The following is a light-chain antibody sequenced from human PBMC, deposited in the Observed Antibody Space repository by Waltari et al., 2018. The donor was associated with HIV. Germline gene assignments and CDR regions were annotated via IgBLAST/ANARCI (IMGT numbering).Light chain of an antibody. CDR3: QNYDTAPLT. V-gene: IGKV1-27*01. CDR2: AAA. Sequence: DVQMTQSPSSLSASVGDRVTITCRASQGINKYLAWYQQKPGKVPKLLILAAATLQSGVPSRFSGSGSGTEFTLTISSLRPEDVASYYCQNYDTAPLTFGGGTKVEIK. J-gene: IGKJ4*01. CDR1: QGINKY.